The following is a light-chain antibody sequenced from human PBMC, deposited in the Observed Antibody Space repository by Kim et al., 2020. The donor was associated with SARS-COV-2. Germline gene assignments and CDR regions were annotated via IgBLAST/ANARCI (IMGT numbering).Light chain of an antibody. J-gene: IGKJ2*01. Sequence: DIQMTQSPSSLSASVGDRVTITCRASQSISSYLNWYQQKPGKAPNLLIYAASSLQSWVPSRFSGSGSATDFTLTISSLQPEDFATYYCQQSYSTPYTFGQGTKLEI. CDR2: AAS. CDR1: QSISSY. V-gene: IGKV1-39*01. CDR3: QQSYSTPYT.